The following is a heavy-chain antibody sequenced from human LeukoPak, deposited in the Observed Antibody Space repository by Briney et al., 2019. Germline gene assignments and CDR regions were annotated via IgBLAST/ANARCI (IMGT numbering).Heavy chain of an antibody. V-gene: IGHV3-7*01. CDR1: GFTFSSYW. CDR2: IKQDGSQI. J-gene: IGHJ4*02. Sequence: GGSLRLSCAASGFTFSSYWMSWVRQAPGKGLEWVANIKQDGSQIYYVDSVKGRFTISRDNAKNSLYLQMNSLRAEDTAVYYCARVRGGSSGWSPLDYWGQGTLVTVSS. CDR3: ARVRGGSSGWSPLDY. D-gene: IGHD6-19*01.